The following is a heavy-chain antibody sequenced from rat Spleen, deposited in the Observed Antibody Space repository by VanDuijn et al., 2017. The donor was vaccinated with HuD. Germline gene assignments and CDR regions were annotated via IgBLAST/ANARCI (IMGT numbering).Heavy chain of an antibody. V-gene: IGHV5-31*01. J-gene: IGHJ3*01. CDR2: ITNTGGST. CDR1: GFTFNNYW. Sequence: EVQLVESGGGLVQPGRSLKLSCAASGFTFNNYWMTWIRQAAGKGLEWVASITNTGGSTYYPDSAKGRFTISRDNAKSTLYLQMNSLRSEDTATYYCTRAFNYPSIKGNWFAYWGQGTLVTVSS. D-gene: IGHD1-4*01. CDR3: TRAFNYPSIKGNWFAY.